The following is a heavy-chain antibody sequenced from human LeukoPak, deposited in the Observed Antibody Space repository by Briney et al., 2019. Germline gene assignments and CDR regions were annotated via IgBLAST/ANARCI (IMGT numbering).Heavy chain of an antibody. CDR1: GHTFTGYY. D-gene: IGHD3-22*01. J-gene: IGHJ4*02. V-gene: IGHV1-46*01. CDR3: ARDKASGDSSGYYAPFDY. CDR2: INPSGGST. Sequence: ASVKVSCKASGHTFTGYYMHWVRQAPGQGLEWMGIINPSGGSTSYAQKFQGRVTMTRDMSTSTVYMELSSLRSEDTAVYYCARDKASGDSSGYYAPFDYWGQGTLVTVSS.